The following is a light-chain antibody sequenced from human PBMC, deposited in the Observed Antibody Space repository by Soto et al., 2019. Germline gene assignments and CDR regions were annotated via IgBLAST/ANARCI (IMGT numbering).Light chain of an antibody. J-gene: IGKJ4*01. V-gene: IGKV3D-15*01. Sequence: ETVMTQSPATLSVSPGDRATLSCSASQSVSYNLAWYQQKPGRAPRLLIYDASTRATGIPARFSGSASGTEFTLTISSLLSEDFEVYYCQQYNNWPLTFGGGTKVDIK. CDR1: QSVSYN. CDR3: QQYNNWPLT. CDR2: DAS.